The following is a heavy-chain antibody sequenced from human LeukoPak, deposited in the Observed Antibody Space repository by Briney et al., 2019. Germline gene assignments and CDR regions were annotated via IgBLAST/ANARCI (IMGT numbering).Heavy chain of an antibody. CDR3: ARDGLEGAGDY. D-gene: IGHD1-26*01. J-gene: IGHJ4*02. CDR2: INTYSGYT. CDR1: GYSFTNFG. Sequence: ASVKVSCKASGYSFTNFGVSWVRQAPGQGLEWVAWINTYSGYTNSAQNLQGSLTITTDTATSTAYMELRSLRSDDTAVYHCARDGLEGAGDYWGQGTLVTVSS. V-gene: IGHV1-18*01.